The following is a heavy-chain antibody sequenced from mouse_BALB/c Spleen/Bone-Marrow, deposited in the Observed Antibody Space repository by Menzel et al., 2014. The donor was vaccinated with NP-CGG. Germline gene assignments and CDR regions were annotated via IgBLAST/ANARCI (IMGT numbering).Heavy chain of an antibody. CDR1: GYTFTSYW. CDR2: IYPGSGST. V-gene: IGHV1S22*01. CDR3: TRYYGYYAMDY. J-gene: IGHJ4*01. D-gene: IGHD1-2*01. Sequence: LQQSGSELVRPGASVKLPCKASGYTFTSYWMHWAKQRPGQGLEWIGNIYPGSGSTNYDEKFKRKATLTVDTSSSTAYMKLSSLASEDSAVYYCTRYYGYYAMDYWGQGTSVTVSS.